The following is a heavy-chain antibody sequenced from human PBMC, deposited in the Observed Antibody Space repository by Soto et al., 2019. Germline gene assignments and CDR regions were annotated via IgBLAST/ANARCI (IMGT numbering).Heavy chain of an antibody. CDR1: GFTFSSYG. CDR2: ISYDGSNK. D-gene: IGHD1-7*01. V-gene: IGHV3-30*18. Sequence: LRLSCAASGFTFSSYGMHWVRQAPGKGLEWVAVISYDGSNKYYADSVKGRFTISRDNSKNTLYLQMNSLRAEDTAVYYCAKDRGYNWNYGGNFDYWGQGTLVTVSS. CDR3: AKDRGYNWNYGGNFDY. J-gene: IGHJ4*02.